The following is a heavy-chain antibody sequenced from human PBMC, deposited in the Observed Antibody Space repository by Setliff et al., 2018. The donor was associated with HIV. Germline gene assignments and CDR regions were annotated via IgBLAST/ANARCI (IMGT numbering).Heavy chain of an antibody. V-gene: IGHV4-38-2*01. CDR1: GYSISTAYY. J-gene: IGHJ3*02. Sequence: SETLSLTCAVSGYSISTAYYWGWIRQPPGKGLEWIGSVYHSGTTYYNPSLKSRVTISVDMSNNQFSLKVTSVTAADTAVYYCMRSRRYYDSSGYYPGAFDIWGQGTVVTVSS. D-gene: IGHD3-22*01. CDR2: VYHSGTT. CDR3: MRSRRYYDSSGYYPGAFDI.